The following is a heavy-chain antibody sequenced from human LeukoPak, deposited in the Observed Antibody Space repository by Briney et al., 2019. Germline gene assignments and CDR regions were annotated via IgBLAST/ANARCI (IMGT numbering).Heavy chain of an antibody. D-gene: IGHD3-10*01. V-gene: IGHV3-7*01. CDR2: IRQDGGKK. J-gene: IGHJ4*02. Sequence: GGSRTLSCTASALTLRSIWMTWGPQTRETGLERVANIRQDGGKKDYVASLKGRFTISRDNAKNSLYLQMNSLRAEDTAVYYCARYYYASAFDYWGQGTLVTVSS. CDR3: ARYYYASAFDY. CDR1: ALTLRSIW.